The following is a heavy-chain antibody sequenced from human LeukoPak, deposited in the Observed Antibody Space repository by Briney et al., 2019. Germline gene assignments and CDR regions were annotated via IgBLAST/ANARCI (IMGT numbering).Heavy chain of an antibody. CDR2: INHSGST. V-gene: IGHV4-34*01. D-gene: IGHD4-17*01. J-gene: IGHJ4*02. CDR1: GGSFSGYY. CDR3: ARGGVHDYGVDY. Sequence: SETLSLTCAVYGGSFSGYYWSWIRQPPGKGLEWIGEINHSGSTNYNPSLKSRVTISVGTSKNQFPLKLSSVTAADTAVYYCARGGVHDYGVDYWGQGTLVTVSS.